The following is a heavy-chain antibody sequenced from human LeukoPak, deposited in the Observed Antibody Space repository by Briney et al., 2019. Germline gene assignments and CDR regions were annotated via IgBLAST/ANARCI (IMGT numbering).Heavy chain of an antibody. Sequence: SETLSLTCTVSGGSISSGSYYWSWIRQPAGKGLEWIGRIYTSGSTNYNPSLKSRVTISVDTSKNQFSLKLSSVTAADTAVYYCARLDPGATLLDYWGQGTLVTVSS. J-gene: IGHJ4*02. CDR2: IYTSGST. CDR3: ARLDPGATLLDY. D-gene: IGHD1-26*01. V-gene: IGHV4-61*02. CDR1: GGSISSGSYY.